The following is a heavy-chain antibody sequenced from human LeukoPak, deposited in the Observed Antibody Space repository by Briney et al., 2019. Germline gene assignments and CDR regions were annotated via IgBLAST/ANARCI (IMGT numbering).Heavy chain of an antibody. CDR3: ARGRVSSSTWHSTYYYYFYMDV. D-gene: IGHD4-11*01. CDR1: GGSISSSSYY. CDR2: IYYSGST. Sequence: PSETLSLTCTVSGGSISSSSYYWGWIRQPPGKGLEWIGSIYYSGSTYYNPSLKSRVTISVDTSKNHFSLQLSSVTAADTAVYFCARGRVSSSTWHSTYYYYFYMDVWGKGTTVTVSS. V-gene: IGHV4-39*07. J-gene: IGHJ6*03.